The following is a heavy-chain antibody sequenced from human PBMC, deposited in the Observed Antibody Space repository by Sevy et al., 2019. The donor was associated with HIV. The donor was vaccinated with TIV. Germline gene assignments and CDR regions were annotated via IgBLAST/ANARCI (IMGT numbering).Heavy chain of an antibody. CDR3: AHRLFDGYVWGSFDY. J-gene: IGHJ4*02. D-gene: IGHD3-16*01. CDR2: IYWDDDK. Sequence: SGPTLVNPTQTLTLTCTFSGFSLTTTGVGVGWIRQPPGKALEWLALIYWDDDKRYSPSLKSRLTINKDTSKNQVVLTMTNMDPVDTATYYCAHRLFDGYVWGSFDYWGLGTLVTVSS. V-gene: IGHV2-5*02. CDR1: GFSLTTTGVG.